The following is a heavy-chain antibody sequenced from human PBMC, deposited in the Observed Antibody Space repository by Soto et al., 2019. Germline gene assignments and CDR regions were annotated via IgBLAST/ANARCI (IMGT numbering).Heavy chain of an antibody. D-gene: IGHD3-16*01. Sequence: QVQLVQSGDEVRKPGSSVKVSCKASGYIFVNYGITWFLHAPRQGLKWMGWISPYSGNTQYASKVQGRITMTTDTSTSTAYMDLGSLTSDDTAVYYCAMADNYVAPTPQDAWGQGTTVTVSS. CDR2: ISPYSGNT. V-gene: IGHV1-18*01. CDR1: GYIFVNYG. J-gene: IGHJ6*02. CDR3: AMADNYVAPTPQDA.